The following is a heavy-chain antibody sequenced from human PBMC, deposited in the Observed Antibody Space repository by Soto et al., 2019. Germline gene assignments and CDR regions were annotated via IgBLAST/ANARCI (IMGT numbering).Heavy chain of an antibody. V-gene: IGHV1-2*02. Sequence: ASVKVSCKASGYTFTGYYMHWVRQAPGQGLEWMGWINPNSGGTNYAQKFQGRVTMTRDTSISTAYMELSGLRSDDTAVYYCARAQYSSSDFDYWGQGTLVTVSS. D-gene: IGHD6-6*01. J-gene: IGHJ4*02. CDR1: GYTFTGYY. CDR3: ARAQYSSSDFDY. CDR2: INPNSGGT.